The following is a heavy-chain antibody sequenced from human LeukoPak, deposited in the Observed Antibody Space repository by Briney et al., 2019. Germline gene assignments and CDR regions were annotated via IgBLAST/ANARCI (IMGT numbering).Heavy chain of an antibody. D-gene: IGHD3-3*01. CDR3: ARLYYDFWSGQYYYYMDV. J-gene: IGHJ6*03. CDR2: IYTSGST. Sequence: SETLSLTCTVSGASIGSYYWSWIRQPAGKGLEWIGRIYTSGSTSYNSSLKSRVTISVDRSRNQLSLKLSSVTAADTAVYYCARLYYDFWSGQYYYYMDVWGKGTTVTVSS. V-gene: IGHV4-4*07. CDR1: GASIGSYY.